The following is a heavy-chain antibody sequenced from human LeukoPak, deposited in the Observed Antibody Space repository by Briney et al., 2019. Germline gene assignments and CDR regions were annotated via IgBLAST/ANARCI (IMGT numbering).Heavy chain of an antibody. CDR3: TLIQGWGSGSYYRDF. CDR2: VKIKSAGEAT. Sequence: GGSLRLSCAASGLSISNDWTSGGRRAPGKGLEWVARVKIKSAGEATDYAAPVKGRSTSSRDDSKNTLYLQMNSLKTEDTAVYYCTLIQGWGSGSYYRDFWGQGTLVTVSS. V-gene: IGHV3-15*01. J-gene: IGHJ4*02. D-gene: IGHD3-10*01. CDR1: GLSISNDW.